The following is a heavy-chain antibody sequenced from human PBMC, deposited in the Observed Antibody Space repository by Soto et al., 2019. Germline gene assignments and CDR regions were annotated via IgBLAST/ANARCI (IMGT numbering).Heavy chain of an antibody. V-gene: IGHV3-30-3*01. Sequence: VQLVESGGGVVQPGRSLRLSCAASGFTFSSYSMHWVRQAPGKGLEWVAVISYDGSNKDYADSVKGRFTISRDNSKNTLYLQMNSLRAEDTAVYYCARDFRAVAGYYYYGMDVWGQGTTVTVSS. CDR2: ISYDGSNK. J-gene: IGHJ6*02. CDR3: ARDFRAVAGYYYYGMDV. CDR1: GFTFSSYS. D-gene: IGHD6-19*01.